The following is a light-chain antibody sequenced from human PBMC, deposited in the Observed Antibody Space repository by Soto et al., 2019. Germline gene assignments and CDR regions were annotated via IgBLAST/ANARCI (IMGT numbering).Light chain of an antibody. V-gene: IGKV1-5*03. CDR3: QQYNNYWT. CDR2: KAS. CDR1: QSISSR. Sequence: DIQMTQSPSTLAASVGDRVTITCRASQSISSRLAWYQQKPGEAPKLLIYKASSLERGVTSRFSGSEFGTEFTLTISSLQPDDFATYYCQQYNNYWTFGQGTKVEIK. J-gene: IGKJ1*01.